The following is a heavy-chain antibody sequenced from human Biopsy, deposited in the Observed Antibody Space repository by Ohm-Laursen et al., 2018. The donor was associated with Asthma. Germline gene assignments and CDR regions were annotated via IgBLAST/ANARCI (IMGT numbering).Heavy chain of an antibody. CDR3: ARVYGGSFFSGSFDI. CDR1: GFVFRSHA. Sequence: SLRLSCSASGFVFRSHAMRWVRQPPGKGLEWVSVIYSGAGTYYADSVQGRVTISSDNSKHTLSLQMNSLRAEDKAVYYCARVYGGSFFSGSFDIWGQGTMVTVSS. V-gene: IGHV3-53*01. CDR2: IYSGAGT. D-gene: IGHD4-23*01. J-gene: IGHJ3*02.